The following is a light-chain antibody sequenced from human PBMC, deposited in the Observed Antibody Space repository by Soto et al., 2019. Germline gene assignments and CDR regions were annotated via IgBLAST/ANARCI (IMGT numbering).Light chain of an antibody. Sequence: DIQMTQSPSTLSASVGDRVTITCRASQSISSWLAWYQQKPGKAPKLLIYDASSLESGVPSRFSGSGSGTEFTLTISSLQPDDFATYYCQQYNSYLLTFGGGSKVEIK. CDR3: QQYNSYLLT. CDR2: DAS. J-gene: IGKJ4*01. CDR1: QSISSW. V-gene: IGKV1-5*01.